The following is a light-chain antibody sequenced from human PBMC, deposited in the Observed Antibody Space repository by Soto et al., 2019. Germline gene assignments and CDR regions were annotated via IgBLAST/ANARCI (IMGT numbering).Light chain of an antibody. Sequence: QSVLTQPASVSGSPGQSITISCTGTSSDVGGYNYVSWYQQQSGKAPKLMIHEVSNRPSGVSSRFSGSKSGNTASLTISGLQAEDEADYYCSSYTSSSIFYVFGTGTKVTVL. CDR2: EVS. CDR1: SSDVGGYNY. CDR3: SSYTSSSIFYV. V-gene: IGLV2-14*01. J-gene: IGLJ1*01.